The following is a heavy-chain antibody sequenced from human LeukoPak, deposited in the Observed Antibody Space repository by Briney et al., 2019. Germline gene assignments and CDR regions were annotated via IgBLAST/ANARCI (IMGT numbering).Heavy chain of an antibody. J-gene: IGHJ4*02. CDR3: TKSPVSSCRGSFCYPFDY. Sequence: GGSLRLSCAASGFTFSGYWMSWVRQAPGKGPEWVANIKQDGSEIYYVDSVKGRFTISRDNSRNTLYLQMNTLRAEDTAVYFCTKSPVSSCRGSFCYPFDYWGQGNLVTVSS. D-gene: IGHD2-15*01. V-gene: IGHV3-7*03. CDR2: IKQDGSEI. CDR1: GFTFSGYW.